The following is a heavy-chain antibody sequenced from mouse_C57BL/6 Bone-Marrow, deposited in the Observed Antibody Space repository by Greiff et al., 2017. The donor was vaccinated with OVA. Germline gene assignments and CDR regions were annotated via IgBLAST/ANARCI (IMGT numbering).Heavy chain of an antibody. Sequence: QVQLQQSGAELMKPGASVKLSCKATGYTFTGYWIEWVKQRPGHGLEWIGEILPGSGSTNYNEKFKGKTTFTADTSSNTAYMQLSSLTTEDSAIDDSARRYGSSQFAYWGQGTLVTVSA. J-gene: IGHJ3*01. CDR1: GYTFTGYW. CDR2: ILPGSGST. V-gene: IGHV1-9*01. CDR3: ARRYGSSQFAY. D-gene: IGHD1-1*01.